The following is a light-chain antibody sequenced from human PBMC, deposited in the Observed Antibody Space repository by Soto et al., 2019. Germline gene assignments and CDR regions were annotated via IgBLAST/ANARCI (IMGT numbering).Light chain of an antibody. Sequence: EIVMTQSPATLSVSPGERATLSCRASQSVSSNLAWYQQKPGQAPRLLIYGASTRATGIPARFSGSGSGTEFTLTISSLQSEDFAVYYCQQYNNWPPYPFGQGTKGDIK. CDR3: QQYNNWPPYP. CDR2: GAS. V-gene: IGKV3-15*01. CDR1: QSVSSN. J-gene: IGKJ2*01.